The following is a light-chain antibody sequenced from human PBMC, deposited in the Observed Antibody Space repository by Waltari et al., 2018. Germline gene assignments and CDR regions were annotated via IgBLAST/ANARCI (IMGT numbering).Light chain of an antibody. CDR2: DVF. CDR3: SSSAGSKNLV. CDR1: SSDVGGYNY. J-gene: IGLJ2*01. Sequence: QSALTQPPSASGSPGQSVTISCTGTSSDVGGYNYVSWYQQHPGKAPKLIIYDVFKRPPGVPVRFSGSKAGNTASLTVSGLQAEDEADYYCSSSAGSKNLVFGGGTKLTVL. V-gene: IGLV2-8*01.